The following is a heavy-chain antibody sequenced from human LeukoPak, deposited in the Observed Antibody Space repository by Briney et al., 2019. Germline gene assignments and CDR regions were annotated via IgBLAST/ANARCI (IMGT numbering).Heavy chain of an antibody. J-gene: IGHJ4*02. D-gene: IGHD6-19*01. Sequence: SVKVSCKASGGTFSSYAIGWVRQAPGQGLEWMGGIIPIFGTANYAQKFQGRATITADESTSTAYVELSSLRSEDTAVYYCARDRISGWYSDYWGQGTLVTVSS. CDR1: GGTFSSYA. CDR2: IIPIFGTA. V-gene: IGHV1-69*13. CDR3: ARDRISGWYSDY.